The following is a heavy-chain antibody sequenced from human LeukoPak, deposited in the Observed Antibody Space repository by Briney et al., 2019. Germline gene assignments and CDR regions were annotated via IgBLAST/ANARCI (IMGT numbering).Heavy chain of an antibody. J-gene: IGHJ6*02. V-gene: IGHV1-8*01. CDR1: GYSITSYD. D-gene: IGHD3-10*01. Sequence: GASVMVSCRASGYSITSYDINWVRQAAGQGLEWVGWMNSNSGNTGYARKFRGRVTLTRDTPINTAYMEVNSLTSEDTAVYYCARGGTLVRGVAILYGMDVWGQGTTVTVSS. CDR3: ARGGTLVRGVAILYGMDV. CDR2: MNSNSGNT.